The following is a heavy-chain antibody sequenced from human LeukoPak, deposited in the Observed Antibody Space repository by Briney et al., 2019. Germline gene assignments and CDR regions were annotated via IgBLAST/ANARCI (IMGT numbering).Heavy chain of an antibody. CDR3: AREKHDFWSGYYFDY. CDR1: GYTFTGYY. J-gene: IGHJ4*02. D-gene: IGHD3-3*01. V-gene: IGHV1-2*02. CDR2: INPNSGGT. Sequence: ASVKVSCKASGYTFTGYYMHWVRQAPGQGLEWMGWINPNSGGTNYAQKFQGRVTTTRDTSISTAYMELSRLRSDDTAVYYCAREKHDFWSGYYFDYWGQGTLVTVSS.